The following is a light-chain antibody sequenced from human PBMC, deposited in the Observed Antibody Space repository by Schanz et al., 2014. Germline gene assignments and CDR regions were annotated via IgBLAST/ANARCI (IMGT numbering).Light chain of an antibody. Sequence: QSVLTQPASVSGSPGQSITISCTGTSSDVGSYNLVSWYQQHPGKAPKLMIYEGSKRPSGVSNRFSGSKSGNTASLTISGLQADDEADYYCTSYTSGSTLVFGGGTKLTVL. CDR1: SSDVGSYNL. CDR2: EGS. CDR3: TSYTSGSTLV. V-gene: IGLV2-14*02. J-gene: IGLJ3*02.